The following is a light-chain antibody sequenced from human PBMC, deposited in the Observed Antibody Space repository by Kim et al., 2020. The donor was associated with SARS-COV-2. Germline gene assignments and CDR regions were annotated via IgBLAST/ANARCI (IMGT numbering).Light chain of an antibody. J-gene: IGKJ1*01. CDR2: KAS. Sequence: SASVGDRVTVTCRASQSIVTWLAWYQQKPGKAPKLLIYKASTLAIGVPSRFSGSGSGTEFILTISSLQPDDFATYYCQQYNNRWTFGQGTKVDIK. V-gene: IGKV1-5*03. CDR3: QQYNNRWT. CDR1: QSIVTW.